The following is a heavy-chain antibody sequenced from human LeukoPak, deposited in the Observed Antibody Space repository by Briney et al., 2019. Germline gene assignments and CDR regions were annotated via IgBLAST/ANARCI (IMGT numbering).Heavy chain of an antibody. CDR2: IKQDGSHI. V-gene: IGHV3-7*01. Sequence: GGSLRLSCVASGSTFSSYWMSWVRQVPGKGLEWVANIKQDGSHIYYVDSLKGRFTISRDNAKNTVYLQMSNLRAEDTAVYYCLKRGSDWTYWYFDLWGRGTLVTVSS. D-gene: IGHD1-1*01. CDR3: LKRGSDWTYWYFDL. CDR1: GSTFSSYW. J-gene: IGHJ2*01.